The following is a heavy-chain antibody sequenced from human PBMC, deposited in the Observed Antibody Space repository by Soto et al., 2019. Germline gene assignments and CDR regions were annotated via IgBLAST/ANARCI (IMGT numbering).Heavy chain of an antibody. Sequence: EVQLLESGGGLVQPGGSLRLSCAASGFTFSSYVMSWVRQAPGKGLEWVSAISGSGGSTYHADSVKGRFTISRDNSKNTVDLQMNSRRAEDTAVYYCAKDAGGDFDYWGQGALVTVSS. CDR2: ISGSGGST. CDR1: GFTFSSYV. CDR3: AKDAGGDFDY. J-gene: IGHJ4*02. D-gene: IGHD3-10*01. V-gene: IGHV3-23*01.